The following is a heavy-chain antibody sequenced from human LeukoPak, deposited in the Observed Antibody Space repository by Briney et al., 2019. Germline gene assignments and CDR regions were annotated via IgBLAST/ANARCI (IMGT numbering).Heavy chain of an antibody. CDR1: GFISNNAW. CDR2: MKSQADGGAS. CDR3: SASQVHGGLDI. D-gene: IGHD3-10*01. Sequence: GGSLRLSCAASGFISNNAWMTWVRQVPGKGLEWVGLMKSQADGGASEYAAAVKGRFTISRDDSRNTLILQMNSLQTDDTAVYFCSASQVHGGLDIWGQGTMVTVSS. V-gene: IGHV3-15*01. J-gene: IGHJ3*02.